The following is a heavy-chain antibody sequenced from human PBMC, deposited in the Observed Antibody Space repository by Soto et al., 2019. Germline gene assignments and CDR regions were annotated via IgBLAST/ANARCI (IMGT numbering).Heavy chain of an antibody. CDR2: INPATGAA. CDR3: ARGGGVGVAGSAAFDM. CDR1: GYPVTAYY. Sequence: QLHLVHSGAVVKKPGASVTVSCSASGYPVTAYYMHWVRQAPGRGLEWMGGINPATGAAKYTQTFQGRVTRTRDTSTGTVLMELSGLASGDTAVFYCARGGGVGVAGSAAFDMWGQGTVVTVSS. D-gene: IGHD3-3*01. V-gene: IGHV1-2*02. J-gene: IGHJ3*02.